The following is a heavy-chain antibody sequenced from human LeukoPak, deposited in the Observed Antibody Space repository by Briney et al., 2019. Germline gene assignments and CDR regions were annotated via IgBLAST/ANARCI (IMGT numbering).Heavy chain of an antibody. Sequence: ASVKVPCKASGYTFTSYGISWVRQAPGQGLEWMGWISAYNGNTNYAQKLQGRVTMTTDTSTSTAYMELRSLRSDDTAVYYCARRAGSYLYYYYGMDVWGEGTTVTVPS. CDR2: ISAYNGNT. J-gene: IGHJ6*04. CDR1: GYTFTSYG. D-gene: IGHD3-16*02. V-gene: IGHV1-18*04. CDR3: ARRAGSYLYYYYGMDV.